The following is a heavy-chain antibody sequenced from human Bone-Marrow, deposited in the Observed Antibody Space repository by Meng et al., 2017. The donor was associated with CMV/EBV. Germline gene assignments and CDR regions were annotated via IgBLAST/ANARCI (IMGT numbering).Heavy chain of an antibody. CDR3: AHIAVAGIWLDY. Sequence: FSGFSLSTSGVGVGWIRQPPGKALEWLAVIYWDNDKRYSPSLESRLTITKDTFKNQVVLTMTNMDPVDTATYYCAHIAVAGIWLDYWGQGTLVTVSS. J-gene: IGHJ4*02. CDR2: IYWDNDK. V-gene: IGHV2-5*02. CDR1: GFSLSTSGVG. D-gene: IGHD6-19*01.